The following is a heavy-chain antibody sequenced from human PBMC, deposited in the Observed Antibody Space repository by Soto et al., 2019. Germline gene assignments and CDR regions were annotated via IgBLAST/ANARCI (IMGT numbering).Heavy chain of an antibody. V-gene: IGHV3-23*01. CDR1: GFTFSSYA. CDR3: AKEGRARGGGYCAY. D-gene: IGHD3-10*01. J-gene: IGHJ4*02. CDR2: ISGSGGST. Sequence: EVQLLESGGGLVQPGGSLRLSCAASGFTFSSYAMSWVRQAPGKGLEWVSAISGSGGSTYYADSVKGRFTISRDNSKHTLYLQMNRLRAEDTAVYYCAKEGRARGGGYCAYWGQGTLVTVSS.